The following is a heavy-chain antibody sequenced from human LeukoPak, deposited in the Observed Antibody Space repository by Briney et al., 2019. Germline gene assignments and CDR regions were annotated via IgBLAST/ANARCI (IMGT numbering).Heavy chain of an antibody. V-gene: IGHV3-48*03. CDR2: TSSSGNTM. Sequence: GGSLRLSCAASGFTFSRSEMDWVRQAPGKGLELISYTSSSGNTMFYADSVKGRFTISRDNAKNSLYLQMNSLRVEDTAIYYCVRDTRDGSATWFDPWGQGTLVTVSS. CDR1: GFTFSRSE. D-gene: IGHD5-24*01. CDR3: VRDTRDGSATWFDP. J-gene: IGHJ5*02.